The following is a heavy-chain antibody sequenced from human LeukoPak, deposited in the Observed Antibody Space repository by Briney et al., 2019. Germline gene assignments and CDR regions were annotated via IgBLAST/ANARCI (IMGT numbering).Heavy chain of an antibody. Sequence: ASVKVSCKASGYTFTDYYIHWVRQAPGQGLEWMGWINPNSGDTKYAQKFQGRVTMTRGTSISTAYMELTRLRSDDTAVYYCARGGLRVMVYRLYYMDVWGKGTTVTVSS. V-gene: IGHV1-2*02. CDR2: INPNSGDT. CDR3: ARGGLRVMVYRLYYMDV. D-gene: IGHD2-8*01. J-gene: IGHJ6*03. CDR1: GYTFTDYY.